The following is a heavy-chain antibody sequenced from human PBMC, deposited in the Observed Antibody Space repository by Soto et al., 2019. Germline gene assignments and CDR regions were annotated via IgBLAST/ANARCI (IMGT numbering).Heavy chain of an antibody. V-gene: IGHV3-11*01. CDR3: ARTLAASFDY. CDR1: GFPFSDYY. CDR2: ITNSGSTK. Sequence: GGSLRLSCAASGFPFSDYYMSWIRQAPGKGLEWVSHITNSGSTKYYADSVKGRFTISRDNAKNSLFLQMNSLRAEDTAVYYCARTLAASFDYWGQGTPVTVPQ. D-gene: IGHD6-6*01. J-gene: IGHJ4*02.